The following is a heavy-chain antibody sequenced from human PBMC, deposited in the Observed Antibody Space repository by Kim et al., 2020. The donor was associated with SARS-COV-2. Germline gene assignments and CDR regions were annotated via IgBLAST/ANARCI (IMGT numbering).Heavy chain of an antibody. Sequence: ASVKVSCKASGYTFTSYGISWVRQAPGQGLEWMGWISAYNGNTNYAQKLQGRVTMTTDTSTSTAYMELRSLRSDDTAGHYCARVPRKDYGDYLWGQGTLVTVSS. J-gene: IGHJ4*02. V-gene: IGHV1-18*01. CDR1: GYTFTSYG. CDR2: ISAYNGNT. D-gene: IGHD4-17*01. CDR3: ARVPRKDYGDYL.